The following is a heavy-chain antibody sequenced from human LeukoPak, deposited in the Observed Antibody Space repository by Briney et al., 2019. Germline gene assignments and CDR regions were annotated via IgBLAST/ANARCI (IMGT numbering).Heavy chain of an antibody. D-gene: IGHD3-22*01. CDR3: ARSYDTSGYFHAFDI. V-gene: IGHV4-59*13. CDR2: ISYSGGT. CDR1: GGSISDYY. Sequence: SETLSLTCIVSGGSISDYYWIWLRQPPGKGLEWIGDISYSGGTNYNPPLNVRFTISLDTSNNQFPLRLTSVTAADTAFYYCARSYDTSGYFHAFDIWGQGTMITVSS. J-gene: IGHJ3*02.